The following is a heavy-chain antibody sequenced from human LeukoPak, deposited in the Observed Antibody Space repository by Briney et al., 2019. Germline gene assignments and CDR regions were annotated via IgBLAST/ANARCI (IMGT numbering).Heavy chain of an antibody. V-gene: IGHV3-23*01. CDR2: ISGSGGST. CDR1: GFTFSSYA. D-gene: IGHD1-14*01. Sequence: GGSLRLSCAASGFTFSSYAMSWVRQAPGKGLEWVSAISGSGGSTYYADSVKGRFTTSRDNSKNTLYLQMNSLRAEDTAVYYCAKDPLSPEYYYYYYGMDVWGQGTTVTVSS. J-gene: IGHJ6*02. CDR3: AKDPLSPEYYYYYYGMDV.